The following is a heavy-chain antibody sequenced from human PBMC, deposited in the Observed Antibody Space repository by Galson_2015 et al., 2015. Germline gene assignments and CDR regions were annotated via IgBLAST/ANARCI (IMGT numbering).Heavy chain of an antibody. Sequence: SVKVSCKASGYTFTSYVISWVRQAPGQGLEWMGWINAYNGNTNYAQNLQGRVTMTTDTSTGTAYMELRSLKSDDTGVFYCARGDRCSSTSCYYPSDGAFDIWGQGTVVTVSS. CDR3: ARGDRCSSTSCYYPSDGAFDI. CDR1: GYTFTSYV. D-gene: IGHD2-2*01. CDR2: INAYNGNT. J-gene: IGHJ3*02. V-gene: IGHV1-18*01.